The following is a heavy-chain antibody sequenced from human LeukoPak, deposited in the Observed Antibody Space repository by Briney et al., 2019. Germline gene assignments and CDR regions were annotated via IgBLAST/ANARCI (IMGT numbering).Heavy chain of an antibody. J-gene: IGHJ4*02. CDR3: ARAPGSIFGVVTFDY. V-gene: IGHV3-48*03. Sequence: GGSLRLSCAASGFTFSSYEMNWVRQAPGKGLEWVSYISSSGSTIYYADSVKGRFTISRDNAKNSLYLQMNSLRAEDTAVYYCARAPGSIFGVVTFDYWGQGTLVTVSS. D-gene: IGHD3-3*02. CDR1: GFTFSSYE. CDR2: ISSSGSTI.